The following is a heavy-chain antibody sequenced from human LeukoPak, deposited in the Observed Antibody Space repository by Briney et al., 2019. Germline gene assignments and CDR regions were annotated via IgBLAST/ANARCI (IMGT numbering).Heavy chain of an antibody. CDR2: MNPNRGNT. V-gene: IGHV1-8*01. Sequence: ASVNVSCKASGYTFTSYDINWVRQATGQGLEWMGWMNPNRGNTGYAQKFQGRVTMTRNTSISTAYMELSSLRFEDTAVYYCASLGYDSSGYYRGYNWFDPWGQGTLVTVSS. J-gene: IGHJ5*02. D-gene: IGHD3-22*01. CDR3: ASLGYDSSGYYRGYNWFDP. CDR1: GYTFTSYD.